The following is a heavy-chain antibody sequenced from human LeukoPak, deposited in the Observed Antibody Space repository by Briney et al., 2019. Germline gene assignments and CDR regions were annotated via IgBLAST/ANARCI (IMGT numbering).Heavy chain of an antibody. CDR1: GSTFSNAW. CDR2: IKSKTDGGTT. CDR3: SRLWFGEFI. V-gene: IGHV3-15*01. J-gene: IGHJ3*02. D-gene: IGHD3-10*01. Sequence: PEGSLRLSCTASGSTFSNAWMCCVRQAPGKGLEWVGRIKSKTDGGTTDYAAPVKGRFTISRDDSKNTLYLQMNSLKTEYTAVYSASRLWFGEFIWGQGTMVSVSS.